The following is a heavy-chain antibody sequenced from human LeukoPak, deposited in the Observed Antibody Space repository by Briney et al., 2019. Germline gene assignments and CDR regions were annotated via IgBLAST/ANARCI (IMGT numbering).Heavy chain of an antibody. CDR2: ISSSGSTI. J-gene: IGHJ4*02. V-gene: IGHV3-48*03. CDR3: ARDLVEGSGRSFDY. CDR1: GFTFSSYE. D-gene: IGHD3-10*01. Sequence: GGSLRLSCAASGFTFSSYEMNWVRQAPGKGLEWVSYISSSGSTIYYADSVKGRFTISRDNAKNSLYLQMNSLRAEDTAVYYCARDLVEGSGRSFDYWGQGTLVTVSS.